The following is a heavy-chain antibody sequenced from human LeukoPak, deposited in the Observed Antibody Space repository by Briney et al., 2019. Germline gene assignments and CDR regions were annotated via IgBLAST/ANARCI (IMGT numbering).Heavy chain of an antibody. V-gene: IGHV5-10-1*01. D-gene: IGHD3-22*01. CDR3: SRSPQGLILDY. Sequence: GESLKISCKGSGYIFTSYWISWVRQMPGKGLEWMGRIDPSDSYTNYSPSSQGHVTISADKSINTAYLQWTSLKASDTAMYYCSRSPQGLILDYWGQGTLVTVSS. CDR2: IDPSDSYT. CDR1: GYIFTSYW. J-gene: IGHJ4*02.